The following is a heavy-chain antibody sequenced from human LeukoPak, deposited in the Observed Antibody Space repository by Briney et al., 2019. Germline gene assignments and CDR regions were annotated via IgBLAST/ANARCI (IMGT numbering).Heavy chain of an antibody. D-gene: IGHD3/OR15-3a*01. V-gene: IGHV3-23*01. Sequence: GGSLRLSCAASGFTNHAMNWLRQAPGKGLEWVPFISGSGTSTHYADSVKGRFTISRDNSNNTLFLQMNSLRAEDTATYYCAKGAQYDFWSGYTLEYFDVWGKGTLVTVSS. J-gene: IGHJ4*02. CDR1: GFTNHA. CDR3: AKGAQYDFWSGYTLEYFDV. CDR2: ISGSGTST.